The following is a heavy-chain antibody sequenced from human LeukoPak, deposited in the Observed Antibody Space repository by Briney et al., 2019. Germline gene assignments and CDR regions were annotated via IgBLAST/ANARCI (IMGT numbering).Heavy chain of an antibody. CDR1: GFTFSSYA. V-gene: IGHV3-30-3*01. D-gene: IGHD5-24*01. CDR2: ISYDGSNK. Sequence: GRSLRLSCAASGFTFSSYAMHWVRQAPGKGLEWVAVISYDGSNKYYADSVKGRFTISRDNSKNTLYLQMNSLRAEDTAVYYCARGDGWLHTGGPFFDYWGQGTLVTVSS. CDR3: ARGDGWLHTGGPFFDY. J-gene: IGHJ4*02.